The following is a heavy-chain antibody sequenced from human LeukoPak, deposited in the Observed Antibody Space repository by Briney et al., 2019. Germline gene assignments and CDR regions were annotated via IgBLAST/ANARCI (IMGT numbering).Heavy chain of an antibody. Sequence: PGGSLRLSCAASGFTFNSYAMSWVRQTPGKGLEWVSAISGSGGNTYYADSVKGRFTISRDNSKNTLSLHMNSLRAEDTAVYYCAKEGYYGSGSYGEVNYYGMDVWGQGTTVTVSS. CDR1: GFTFNSYA. J-gene: IGHJ6*02. D-gene: IGHD3-10*01. CDR2: ISGSGGNT. CDR3: AKEGYYGSGSYGEVNYYGMDV. V-gene: IGHV3-23*01.